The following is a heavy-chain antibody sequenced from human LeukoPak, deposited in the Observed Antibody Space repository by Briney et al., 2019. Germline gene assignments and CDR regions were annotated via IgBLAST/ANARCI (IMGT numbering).Heavy chain of an antibody. CDR2: ISGSGGST. CDR1: GFTFSSYA. V-gene: IGHV3-23*01. Sequence: GSLRLSCAASGFTFSSYAMSWVRQAPGKGLEWVSAISGSGGSTYYADSVKGRFTISRDNSKNTLYLQMNSLRAEDTAVYYCAKAVGPAYQLNYSWFDPWGQGTLVTVSS. J-gene: IGHJ5*02. D-gene: IGHD2-2*01. CDR3: AKAVGPAYQLNYSWFDP.